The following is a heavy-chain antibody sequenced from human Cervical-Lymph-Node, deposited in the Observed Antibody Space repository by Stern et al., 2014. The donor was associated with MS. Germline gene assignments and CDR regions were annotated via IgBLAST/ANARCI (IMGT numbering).Heavy chain of an antibody. CDR1: GFTFSNYV. V-gene: IGHV3-23*04. D-gene: IGHD3-10*01. CDR2: ISGSGRSS. CDR3: ARYSGSGTWFDP. Sequence: EVQLVESGGGLARPGGSLRLSCAASGFTFSNYVLTWVRQAPGKGLEWVASISGSGRSSYYADSVQGRFAISTDTSSNTVNLQMSSLRADDTAIYYCARYSGSGTWFDPWGQGTLVTVSS. J-gene: IGHJ5*02.